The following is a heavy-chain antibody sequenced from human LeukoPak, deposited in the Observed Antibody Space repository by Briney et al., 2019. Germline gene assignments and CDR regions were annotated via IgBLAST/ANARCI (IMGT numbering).Heavy chain of an antibody. CDR2: INHSGIT. J-gene: IGHJ4*02. Sequence: SETLSLTCAVYGGSFSGYYWSWIRQPPGKVLEWIGDINHSGITNYNSSLKSRVTISVDTSKNQFSLKLSSVTAADTAVYYCASDSSGWFLGYWGQGTLVTVSS. CDR3: ASDSSGWFLGY. CDR1: GGSFSGYY. V-gene: IGHV4-34*01. D-gene: IGHD6-19*01.